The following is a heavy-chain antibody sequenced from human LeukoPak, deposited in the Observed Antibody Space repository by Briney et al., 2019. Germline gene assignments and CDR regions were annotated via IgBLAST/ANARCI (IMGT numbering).Heavy chain of an antibody. V-gene: IGHV4-34*01. CDR1: GGSFSGYF. Sequence: SETLSLTCAVYGGSFSGYFWSWIRQSPVKGLEWIGEINNVGSSNYNPSLKSRVTISADTSKKQLSLKLRSVTAADTAVYYCARAQGRLVPPAYWGQGTLVTVSS. J-gene: IGHJ4*02. CDR2: INNVGSS. D-gene: IGHD6-19*01. CDR3: ARAQGRLVPPAY.